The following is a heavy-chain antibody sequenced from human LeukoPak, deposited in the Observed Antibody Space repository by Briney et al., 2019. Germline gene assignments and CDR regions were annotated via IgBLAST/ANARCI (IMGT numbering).Heavy chain of an antibody. CDR1: GGSISSYY. D-gene: IGHD3-16*01. Sequence: PSETLSLTCNVSGGSISSYYWTWIRPPPGKGLEWIGYRYYSGSTTYNPSLKSRVTISVDTSKSQFSLKLISVTAADTAIYYCARVRGDFETDWGQGTLVTVSS. J-gene: IGHJ1*01. CDR3: ARVRGDFETD. CDR2: RYYSGST. V-gene: IGHV4-59*01.